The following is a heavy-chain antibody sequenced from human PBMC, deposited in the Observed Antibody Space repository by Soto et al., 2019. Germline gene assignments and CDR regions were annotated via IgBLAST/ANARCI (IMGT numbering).Heavy chain of an antibody. D-gene: IGHD2-2*01. J-gene: IGHJ6*02. V-gene: IGHV1-18*04. Sequence: ASVKVSCKASGYTFTSYGISWVRQAPGQGLEWMGWISAYNGNTNYAQKLQGRVTMTTDTSTSTAYMELRSLRSDDTAVYYCARVRNDIVVLPAATAYYYQCCMVVWVQATTVTASS. CDR2: ISAYNGNT. CDR1: GYTFTSYG. CDR3: ARVRNDIVVLPAATAYYYQCCMVV.